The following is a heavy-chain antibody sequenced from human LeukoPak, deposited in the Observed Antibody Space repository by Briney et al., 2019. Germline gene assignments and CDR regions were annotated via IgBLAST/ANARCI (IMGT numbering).Heavy chain of an antibody. CDR2: INHSGST. V-gene: IGHV4-34*01. D-gene: IGHD3-10*01. CDR3: ARGLYITMVD. J-gene: IGHJ4*02. CDR1: GGSFSGYY. Sequence: SETLSLTCAVYGGSFSGYYWSWIRQPPGKGLEWIGEINHSGSTNYNPSLKSRVTISVDTSKNQFSLKLSSVTAADTAVYYCARGLYITMVDWGQGTLVTVSS.